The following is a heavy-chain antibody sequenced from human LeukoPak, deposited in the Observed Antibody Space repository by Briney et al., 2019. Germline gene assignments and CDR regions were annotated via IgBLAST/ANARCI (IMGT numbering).Heavy chain of an antibody. J-gene: IGHJ6*04. CDR3: ARSQPSGGYYYYGMDV. D-gene: IGHD6-25*01. CDR1: GYTFTSYA. CDR2: INAGNGNT. V-gene: IGHV1-3*01. Sequence: ASVKVSRKASGYTFTSYAMHWVRQAPGQRLEWMGWINAGNGNTKYSQKFQGRVTITRDTSASTAYMELSSLRSEDTAVYYCARSQPSGGYYYYGMDVWGKGTTVTVSS.